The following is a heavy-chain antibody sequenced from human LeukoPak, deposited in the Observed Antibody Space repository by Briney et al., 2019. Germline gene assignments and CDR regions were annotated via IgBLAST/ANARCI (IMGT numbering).Heavy chain of an antibody. CDR1: GASINTINW. J-gene: IGHJ4*02. D-gene: IGHD1-26*01. V-gene: IGHV4-4*02. CDR2: MYHNGHT. Sequence: PSETLSLTCSVTGASINTINWWSWVRQPPGKGLEWLGEMYHNGHTNYNPSLESRVSVSLDTSKNQFSLEVTSVTAADTAIYYCAGVPPGSYIGYWGQGILVTVSS. CDR3: AGVPPGSYIGY.